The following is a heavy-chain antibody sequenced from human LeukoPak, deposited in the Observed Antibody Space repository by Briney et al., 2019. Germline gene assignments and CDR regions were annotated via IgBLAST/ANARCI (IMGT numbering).Heavy chain of an antibody. Sequence: EASVKVSCKASGYTFISYQMHWVRQAPGQGLEWMGIINPTGGSTSHAQKFQGRVTMTRDTSTSTVYMELSSLRSEDTAVYCCARKGSSSCFDYWGQGTLVTVSS. CDR1: GYTFISYQ. CDR2: INPTGGST. D-gene: IGHD6-6*01. V-gene: IGHV1-46*01. CDR3: ARKGSSSCFDY. J-gene: IGHJ4*02.